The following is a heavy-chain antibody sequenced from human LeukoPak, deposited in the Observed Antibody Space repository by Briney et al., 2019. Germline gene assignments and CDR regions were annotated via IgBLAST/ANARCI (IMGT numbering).Heavy chain of an antibody. J-gene: IGHJ3*02. Sequence: SVKVSCKASGGTFSSYAISWVRQAPGQGLEWMGGTVLIFGTANYAQKFQGGVTITADESTSTAYMELSSLRSEDTAVYYCTVPAAHYDAFDIWGQGTMVTVSS. CDR3: TVPAAHYDAFDI. D-gene: IGHD2-2*01. V-gene: IGHV1-69*01. CDR2: TVLIFGTA. CDR1: GGTFSSYA.